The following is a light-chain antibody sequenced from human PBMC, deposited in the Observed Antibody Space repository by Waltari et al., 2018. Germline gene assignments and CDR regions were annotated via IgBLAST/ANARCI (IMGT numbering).Light chain of an antibody. CDR3: QQSYTTPLT. CDR1: QSLLYRPNNQNY. V-gene: IGKV4-1*01. Sequence: DIVMTQSPESLAVSLGERATSNCKSRQSLLYRPNNQNYLTWYQRKPGQPPKLLISWASTRESGVPDRFSGSGSGTDFTLTISSLQAEDVAVYYCQQSYTTPLTFGGGTRVEIK. CDR2: WAS. J-gene: IGKJ4*01.